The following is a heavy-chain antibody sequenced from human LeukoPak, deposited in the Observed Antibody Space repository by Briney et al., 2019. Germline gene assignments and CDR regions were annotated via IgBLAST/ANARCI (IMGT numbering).Heavy chain of an antibody. J-gene: IGHJ5*02. CDR1: GGSISTSNYY. V-gene: IGHV4-39*07. CDR2: IFYSGST. CDR3: ARRPSPWYSSGWYHSVWWFDP. Sequence: PSETLSLTCTVSGGSISTSNYYWGWIRQPPGKGLEWIGNIFYSGSTYYSPSLKSRVTISVDTSKNQLSLKLSSVTAADTAVYYCARRPSPWYSSGWYHSVWWFDPWGQGTLVTVSS. D-gene: IGHD6-19*01.